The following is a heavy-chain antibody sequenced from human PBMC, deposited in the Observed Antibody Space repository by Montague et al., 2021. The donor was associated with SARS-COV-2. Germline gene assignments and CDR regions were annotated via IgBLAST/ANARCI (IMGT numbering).Heavy chain of an antibody. D-gene: IGHD3-10*01. Sequence: QSGAEVKKPGESLKISCKGSGYSFTSYWVGWVRQMPGKGLEWMGXIYPDDSDIRYSPSFQGQVTISADKSISTAYLQWSSLKASDTAMYYCARLSYYGSGSYPFDYWGQGTLVTVSS. J-gene: IGHJ4*02. CDR1: GYSFTSYW. CDR2: IYPDDSDI. V-gene: IGHV5-51*01. CDR3: ARLSYYGSGSYPFDY.